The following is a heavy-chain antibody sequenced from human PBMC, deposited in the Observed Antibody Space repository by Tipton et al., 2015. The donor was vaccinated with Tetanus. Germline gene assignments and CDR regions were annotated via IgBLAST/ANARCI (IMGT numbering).Heavy chain of an antibody. J-gene: IGHJ5*02. CDR2: IYYTGST. Sequence: TLSLTCTVSGGSINPYYWSWIRQPPGKGLEWIGYIYYTGSTKSNPSLQSRVTISIDTSKNQFSLKLNSVTAADTAVYYCARGFQERWQKSGWFDPWGQGTLDTVSS. D-gene: IGHD5-24*01. V-gene: IGHV4-59*01. CDR3: ARGFQERWQKSGWFDP. CDR1: GGSINPYY.